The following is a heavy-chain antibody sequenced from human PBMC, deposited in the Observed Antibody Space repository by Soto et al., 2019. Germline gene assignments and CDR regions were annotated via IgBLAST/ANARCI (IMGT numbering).Heavy chain of an antibody. J-gene: IGHJ5*02. CDR3: ARDGGVGAYCRGDCYTGVFAH. D-gene: IGHD2-21*02. CDR1: VGTFSRYV. Sequence: QVQLVQSGAEEKKPGSSVKVSCKASVGTFSRYVINWVRQAPGQGLEWMGGIIPIFGGTNYAQKFQGSVTITADESTSTAYMELGSLRSDYTAVYSCARDGGVGAYCRGDCYTGVFAHWGQGIQITVSS. CDR2: IIPIFGGT. V-gene: IGHV1-69*01.